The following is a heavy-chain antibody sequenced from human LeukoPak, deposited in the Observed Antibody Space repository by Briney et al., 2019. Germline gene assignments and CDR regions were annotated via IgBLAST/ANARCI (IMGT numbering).Heavy chain of an antibody. CDR1: GGSISSSNW. CDR3: ARHPAWGYYDYVWGSYRYVDY. V-gene: IGHV4-4*02. D-gene: IGHD3-16*02. J-gene: IGHJ4*02. Sequence: PSETLSLTCVVSGGSISSSNWWSWVRQPPGKGLEWIGEIYHSGTTNYNPSLKSRVTMSLDKSKNQFSLNLNSVTAADTAVYYCARHPAWGYYDYVWGSYRYVDYWGQGTLVTVSS. CDR2: IYHSGTT.